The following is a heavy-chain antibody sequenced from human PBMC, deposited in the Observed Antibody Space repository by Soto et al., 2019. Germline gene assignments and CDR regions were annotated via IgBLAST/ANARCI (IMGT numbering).Heavy chain of an antibody. D-gene: IGHD3-3*01. Sequence: GGSLRLSCAASRFTFSSYSMNWVRQAPGKGLEWVSYISSSSSTIYYADSVKGRFTISRDNAKNSLYLQMNSLRAEDTAVYYCARDIYDFWSGYYKGYYYMDVWGKGTTVTVSS. J-gene: IGHJ6*03. V-gene: IGHV3-48*01. CDR2: ISSSSSTI. CDR1: RFTFSSYS. CDR3: ARDIYDFWSGYYKGYYYMDV.